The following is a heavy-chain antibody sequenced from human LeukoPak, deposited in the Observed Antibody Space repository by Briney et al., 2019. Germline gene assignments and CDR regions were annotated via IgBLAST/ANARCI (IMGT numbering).Heavy chain of an antibody. CDR1: GGTFSSYA. Sequence: SVKVSCKASGGTFSSYAISWVRQAPGQGLEWMGGIIPIFGTANYAQKFQGRVTITADESTSTAYVELSSLRSEDTAVYYCARSHKSRDGYNRHFDYWGQGTLVTVSS. CDR2: IIPIFGTA. CDR3: ARSHKSRDGYNRHFDY. D-gene: IGHD5-24*01. V-gene: IGHV1-69*13. J-gene: IGHJ4*02.